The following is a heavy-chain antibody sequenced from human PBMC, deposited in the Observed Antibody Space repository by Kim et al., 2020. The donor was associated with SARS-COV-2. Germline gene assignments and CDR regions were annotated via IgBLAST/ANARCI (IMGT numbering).Heavy chain of an antibody. V-gene: IGHV6-1*01. CDR3: ARDLVAAAGKDYFDY. D-gene: IGHD6-13*01. CDR2: N. Sequence: NDYAVSVKSRITIHPDTSKNQFSLQLNSVTPEDTAVYYCARDLVAAAGKDYFDYWGQGTLVTVSS. J-gene: IGHJ4*02.